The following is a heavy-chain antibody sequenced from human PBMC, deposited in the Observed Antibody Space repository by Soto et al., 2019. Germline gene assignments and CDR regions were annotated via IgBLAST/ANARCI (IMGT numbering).Heavy chain of an antibody. D-gene: IGHD4-17*01. J-gene: IGHJ6*03. Sequence: PGGSLRLSCAASGFTFSDYYMSWIRQAPGKGPEWVSYISSSGSTIYYADSVKGRFTISRDNAKNSLYLQMNSLRAEDTAVYYCARLPMRGDYGDLYYYYYYYMDVWGKGTTVTVSS. CDR1: GFTFSDYY. V-gene: IGHV3-11*01. CDR2: ISSSGSTI. CDR3: ARLPMRGDYGDLYYYYYYYMDV.